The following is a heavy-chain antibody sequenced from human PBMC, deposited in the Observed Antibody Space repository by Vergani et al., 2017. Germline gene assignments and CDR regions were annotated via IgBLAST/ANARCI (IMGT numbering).Heavy chain of an antibody. CDR2: IYHSGST. D-gene: IGHD4-17*01. Sequence: QVQLQESGPGLVKPSETLSLTCAVSGYFISSGYYWGWIRQPPWKGLEWIGSIYHSGSTYYNPSLKSRVTISVDTSKNQFSLKLSSVTAADTAVYYCARLGSTVTTRPYNWFDPWGQGSLVTVSA. V-gene: IGHV4-38-2*01. CDR3: ARLGSTVTTRPYNWFDP. CDR1: GYFISSGYY. J-gene: IGHJ5*02.